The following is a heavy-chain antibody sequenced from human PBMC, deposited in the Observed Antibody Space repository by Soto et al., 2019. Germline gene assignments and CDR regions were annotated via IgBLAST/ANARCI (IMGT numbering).Heavy chain of an antibody. D-gene: IGHD4-17*01. J-gene: IGHJ6*02. CDR2: MYSNGHT. CDR1: GFSVSSNY. CDR3: ARESGSPVTYHYYYGMDV. Sequence: GGSLRLSCAASGFSVSSNYMTWVRQAPGKGLEWVSVMYSNGHTYYADSVKGRFTISRDKSKNTLYPQMNSLRAEDTAVYYCARESGSPVTYHYYYGMDVWGQGTTVTVSS. V-gene: IGHV3-53*01.